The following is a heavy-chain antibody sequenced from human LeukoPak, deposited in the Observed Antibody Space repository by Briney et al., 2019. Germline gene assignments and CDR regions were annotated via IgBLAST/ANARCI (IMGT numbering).Heavy chain of an antibody. CDR1: GYTFTGYY. CDR2: INPNSGGT. CDR3: ARDIIIRVRGVMKPFDY. Sequence: ASVKVSCKASGYTFTGYYMHWVRQAPGQGLEWMGRINPNSGGTNYVQKFQGRVTMTRDTSISTAYMELSRLRSDDTAVYYCARDIIIRVRGVMKPFDYWGQGTLVTVSS. D-gene: IGHD3-10*01. J-gene: IGHJ4*02. V-gene: IGHV1-2*06.